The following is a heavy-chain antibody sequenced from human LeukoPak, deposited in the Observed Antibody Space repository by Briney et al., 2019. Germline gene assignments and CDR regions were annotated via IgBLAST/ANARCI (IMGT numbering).Heavy chain of an antibody. D-gene: IGHD2/OR15-2a*01. CDR1: GFIFSNYG. J-gene: IGHJ6*02. CDR2: IRNDESNK. V-gene: IGHV3-30*02. Sequence: GGSLRLSCAASGFIFSNYGMHWVRQAPSKGLDWVALIRNDESNKDHADSVKGRFTISRDGSKTTVYLQMNSLRVEDTAVYYCARDGEYGGMDVWGQGTTVTVSS. CDR3: ARDGEYGGMDV.